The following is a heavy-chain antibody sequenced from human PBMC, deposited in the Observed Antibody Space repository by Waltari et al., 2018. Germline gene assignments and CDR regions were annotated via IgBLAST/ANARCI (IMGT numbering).Heavy chain of an antibody. J-gene: IGHJ5*02. CDR3: ARGGSTRGP. CDR1: GASLSVGTYD. CDR2: LYYNGIT. D-gene: IGHD3-10*01. V-gene: IGHV4-31*03. Sequence: QVLLHEPGPGLLRPSETLSLTCSVSGASLSVGTYDWNWLRQRPGEGLEWIGHLYYNGITYYTPSLRSRVTLSLDTSKNHFSMTLVSVTAADTAVYYCARGGSTRGPWGQGTRVTVSS.